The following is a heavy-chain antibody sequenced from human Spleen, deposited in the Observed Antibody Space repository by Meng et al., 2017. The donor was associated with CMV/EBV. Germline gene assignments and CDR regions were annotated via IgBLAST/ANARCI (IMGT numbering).Heavy chain of an antibody. Sequence: FPSYAMNWVRQAPGQGLEWMGWINTNTGNPTYAQGFTGRFVFSLDTSVSTAYLQISSLKAEDTAVYYCARAGVGILTGYYKNYYFDYWGQGTLVTVSS. CDR3: ARAGVGILTGYYKNYYFDY. CDR2: INTNTGNP. J-gene: IGHJ4*02. D-gene: IGHD3-9*01. V-gene: IGHV7-4-1*02. CDR1: FPSYA.